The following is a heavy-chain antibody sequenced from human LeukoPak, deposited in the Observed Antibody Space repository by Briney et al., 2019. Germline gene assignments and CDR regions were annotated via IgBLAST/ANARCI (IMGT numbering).Heavy chain of an antibody. CDR2: IHYSGST. Sequence: SETLSLTCTVSGGSISSSSYYWGWIRQPPGKGLEWIGSIHYSGSTNYNPSLKSRVTISVDTSKNQFSLKLSSVTAADTAVYYCARDLLRGESGSWFEAFDIWGRGTVVTVSS. D-gene: IGHD6-13*01. CDR1: GGSISSSSYY. CDR3: ARDLLRGESGSWFEAFDI. V-gene: IGHV4-39*07. J-gene: IGHJ3*02.